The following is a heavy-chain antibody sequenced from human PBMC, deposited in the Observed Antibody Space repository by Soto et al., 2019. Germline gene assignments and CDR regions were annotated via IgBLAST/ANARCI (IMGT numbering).Heavy chain of an antibody. V-gene: IGHV1-69*12. CDR1: GGSFRTNA. CDR3: ARDKDRQQLGGNSYYIMDV. D-gene: IGHD3-3*02. J-gene: IGHJ6*02. CDR2: IIPIFPTP. Sequence: QVQLVQSGAEVKKPGSSVKISCQASGGSFRTNAFCWVRHVPGQGLEWMGGIIPIFPTPDYAQKFQGRVTITADEYTTTTYMELSSLRSEYTSTYYCARDKDRQQLGGNSYYIMDVWGQGTTVSVSS.